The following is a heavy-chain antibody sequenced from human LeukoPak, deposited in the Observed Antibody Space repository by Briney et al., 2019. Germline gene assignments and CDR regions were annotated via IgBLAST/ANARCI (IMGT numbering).Heavy chain of an antibody. J-gene: IGHJ6*02. CDR1: GCTFSSYA. D-gene: IGHD3-22*01. V-gene: IGHV1-69*04. CDR3: ARSYYDSSGYYSIYYYYGMDV. CDR2: IIPILGIA. Sequence: WASVKVSCKASGCTFSSYAISWVRQAPGQGLEWMGRIIPILGIANYAQKFQGRVTITADKSTSTAYMELSSLRSEDTAVYYCARSYYDSSGYYSIYYYYGMDVWGQGTTVTVSS.